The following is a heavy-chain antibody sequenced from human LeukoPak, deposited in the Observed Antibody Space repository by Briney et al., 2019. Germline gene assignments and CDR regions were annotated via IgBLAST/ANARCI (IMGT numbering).Heavy chain of an antibody. CDR2: IYYSGST. CDR3: ATYYDFWSGYSPDAFDI. J-gene: IGHJ3*02. Sequence: SETLSLTCTVSGGSISSSSYYWGWIRQPPGKGLEWIGSIYYSGSTYYNPSLKSRVTISVDTSKNQFSLKLSSVTAADTAVYYCATYYDFWSGYSPDAFDIWGQGTMVTVSS. CDR1: GGSISSSSYY. D-gene: IGHD3-3*01. V-gene: IGHV4-39*07.